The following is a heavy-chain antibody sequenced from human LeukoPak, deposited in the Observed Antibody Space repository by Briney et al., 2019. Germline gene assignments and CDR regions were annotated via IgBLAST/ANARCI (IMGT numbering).Heavy chain of an antibody. V-gene: IGHV1-18*01. Sequence: ASVKVSCKASGYTFTSYGISWVRQAPGQGLEWMGWISAYNGNTNYAQKLQGRVTMTTVTSTSTAYMELRSLRSDDTAVYYCARDGLAAAGTLVFDYWGQGTLVTVSS. CDR2: ISAYNGNT. CDR3: ARDGLAAAGTLVFDY. D-gene: IGHD6-13*01. J-gene: IGHJ4*02. CDR1: GYTFTSYG.